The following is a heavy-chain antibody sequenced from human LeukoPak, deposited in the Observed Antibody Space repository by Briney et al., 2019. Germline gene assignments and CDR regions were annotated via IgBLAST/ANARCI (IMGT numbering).Heavy chain of an antibody. V-gene: IGHV4-61*08. CDR1: GGSVSSGGYY. Sequence: SETLSLTCTVSGGSVSSGGYYWSWIRQPPGKGLEWIGYIYDSGSTNYNPSLKSRVTISVDTSKNQFSLKLSSVTAADTAVYYCARDPSGYFNYWGQGTLVTVSS. CDR2: IYDSGST. J-gene: IGHJ4*02. D-gene: IGHD3-22*01. CDR3: ARDPSGYFNY.